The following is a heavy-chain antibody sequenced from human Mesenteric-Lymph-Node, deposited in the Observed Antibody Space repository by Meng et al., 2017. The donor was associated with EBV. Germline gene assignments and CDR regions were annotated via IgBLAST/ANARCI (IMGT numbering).Heavy chain of an antibody. CDR1: GGSFTDHY. V-gene: IGHV4-34*01. CDR3: ARSSYGSGSYSPFDF. J-gene: IGHJ4*02. D-gene: IGHD3-10*01. Sequence: QVQLQRWGAGLLQPSETLSLTCTVYGGSFTDHYWTWIRQPPGKGLEWIAEINHSGGTNYNLSLKNRVTISIDLSKNHFSLKVSSVTAADTAVYYCARSSYGSGSYSPFDFWGEGNLVTVSS. CDR2: INHSGGT.